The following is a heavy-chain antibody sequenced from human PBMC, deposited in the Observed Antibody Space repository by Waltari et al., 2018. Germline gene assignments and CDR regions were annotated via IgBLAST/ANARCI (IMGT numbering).Heavy chain of an antibody. D-gene: IGHD6-13*01. CDR2: INHSGST. Sequence: QVQLQQWGAGLLTPSETLSLTCAVYGGSFGAYYWIWLRQPPGKGLEWIGEINHSGSTNYNPSLKSRVTISVDTSKNQFSLKLSSVTAADTAVYYCARMMGIGWFDPWGQGTLVTVSS. CDR3: ARMMGIGWFDP. J-gene: IGHJ5*02. V-gene: IGHV4-34*01. CDR1: GGSFGAYY.